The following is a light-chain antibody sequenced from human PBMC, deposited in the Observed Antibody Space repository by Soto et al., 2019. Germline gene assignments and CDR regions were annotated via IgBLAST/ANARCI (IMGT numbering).Light chain of an antibody. V-gene: IGKV3-20*01. Sequence: EIVLTQSPGTLSLSPGERATLSCRASQSVSSSYLVWHQQKPGQAPRLLIYDASNRATGIPARFSGSGSGTEFTLTISSLQPDDFATYYCQQYNSYSRTFGPGTKVDIK. CDR3: QQYNSYSRT. J-gene: IGKJ3*01. CDR1: QSVSSSY. CDR2: DAS.